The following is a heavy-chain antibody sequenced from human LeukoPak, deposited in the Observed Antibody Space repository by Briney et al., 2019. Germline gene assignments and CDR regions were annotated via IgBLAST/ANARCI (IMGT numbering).Heavy chain of an antibody. CDR2: INHSGST. CDR1: GGSFSGYY. CDR3: ARGERLHSFIYYYYGMDV. D-gene: IGHD1-1*01. J-gene: IGHJ6*02. Sequence: SETLSLTCAVYGGSFSGYYWSWIRQPPGKGLEWIGEINHSGSTNYNPSLKSRVTISVDTSKNQFSLKLSSVTAADTAVYYCARGERLHSFIYYYYGMDVWGQGTTVTVSS. V-gene: IGHV4-34*01.